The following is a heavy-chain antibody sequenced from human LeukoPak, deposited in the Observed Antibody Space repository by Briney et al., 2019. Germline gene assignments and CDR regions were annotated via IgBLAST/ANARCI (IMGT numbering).Heavy chain of an antibody. D-gene: IGHD3-22*01. V-gene: IGHV3-30*18. CDR2: ISYDGSNK. CDR3: AKGRRYYYDSSGYHDY. J-gene: IGHJ4*02. CDR1: GFTFSSYG. Sequence: GGSLRLSCAASGFTFSSYGMHWVRQAPGKGLEWVAVISYDGSNKYYADSVKGRFTISRDNSKSTLYLQMNSLRAEDTAVYYCAKGRRYYYDSSGYHDYWGQGTLVTVSS.